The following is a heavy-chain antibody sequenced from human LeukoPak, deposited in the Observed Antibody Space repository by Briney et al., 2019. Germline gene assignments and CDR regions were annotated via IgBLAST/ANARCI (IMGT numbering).Heavy chain of an antibody. D-gene: IGHD6-6*01. CDR3: ARVSSSSRPNFDY. V-gene: IGHV4-34*01. CDR1: GGSFSGYY. CDR2: INHSGST. Sequence: SETLSLTCAVYGGSFSGYYWSWIRQPPGKGLEWIGEINHSGSTNYNPSLKSRVTISVDTSKNQFSLKLSSVTAADTAVYYCARVSSSSRPNFDYWGQGTLVTVSS. J-gene: IGHJ4*02.